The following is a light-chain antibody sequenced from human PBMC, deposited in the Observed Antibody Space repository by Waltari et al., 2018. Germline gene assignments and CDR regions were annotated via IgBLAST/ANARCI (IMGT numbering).Light chain of an antibody. V-gene: IGKV3-15*01. CDR2: GAS. CDR1: QSVSIN. Sequence: EIVMTQSPATLSVSPGERATLSCRASQSVSINLAWYQQKPGQAPRLLIYGASPRDTGIPARFSGSGSGTEFTLTISSLQSEDFAVYYCQQYNNWPPRYTFGQGTKLDIK. J-gene: IGKJ2*01. CDR3: QQYNNWPPRYT.